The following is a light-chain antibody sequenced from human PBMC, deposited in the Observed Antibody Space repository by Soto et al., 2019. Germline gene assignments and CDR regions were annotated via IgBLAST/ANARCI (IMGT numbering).Light chain of an antibody. CDR1: QSVSSSY. Sequence: EIVLTQSPATLSLSPGERATLSCGASQSVSSSYLAWFQQKPGLAPRLLIYGASSRATGIPDRFSGSGSGTDFTLTISRLEPEDFAVYYCQHYNHWLWTFGQGTKVEIK. J-gene: IGKJ1*01. V-gene: IGKV3D-20*01. CDR2: GAS. CDR3: QHYNHWLWT.